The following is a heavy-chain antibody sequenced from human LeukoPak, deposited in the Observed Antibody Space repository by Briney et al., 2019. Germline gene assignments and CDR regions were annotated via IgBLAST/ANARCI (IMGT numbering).Heavy chain of an antibody. Sequence: ASVKLSCKASGCTFSSYAISWVRQAPGQGLEWMGGIIPIFGTANYAQKFQGRVTITADESTSTAYMELSSLRSEDTAVYYCASLYSSGWPPPPRAPVDVCGKGTKVTISS. D-gene: IGHD6-19*01. J-gene: IGHJ6*04. CDR1: GCTFSSYA. CDR2: IIPIFGTA. CDR3: ASLYSSGWPPPPRAPVDV. V-gene: IGHV1-69*13.